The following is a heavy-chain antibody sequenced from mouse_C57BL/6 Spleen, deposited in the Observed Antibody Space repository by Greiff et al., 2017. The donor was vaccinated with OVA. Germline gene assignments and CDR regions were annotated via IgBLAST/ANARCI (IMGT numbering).Heavy chain of an antibody. Sequence: EVMLVESGGGLVQPGGSLKLSCAASGFTFSDYYMYWVRQTPEKRLEWVAYISNGGGSTYYPDTVKGRFTISRDNAKNTLYLQMSRLKSEDTAMYYCARRWDGSYAMDYWGQGTSVTVSS. CDR1: GFTFSDYY. CDR3: ARRWDGSYAMDY. V-gene: IGHV5-12*01. D-gene: IGHD2-3*01. J-gene: IGHJ4*01. CDR2: ISNGGGST.